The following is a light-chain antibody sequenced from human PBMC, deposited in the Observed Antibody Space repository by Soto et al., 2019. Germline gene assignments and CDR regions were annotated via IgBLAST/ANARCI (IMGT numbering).Light chain of an antibody. Sequence: EIVLTQSPGTLSLSPRERATLSCRASQSGRSNYLAWYQQKLGQAPRLLIYGASLRATGIPDKFSGSGSGTDFTLTISRLEPEDFAVYYCQHYGSSLYTFGQGTKLEIK. V-gene: IGKV3-20*01. CDR2: GAS. CDR3: QHYGSSLYT. J-gene: IGKJ2*01. CDR1: QSGRSNY.